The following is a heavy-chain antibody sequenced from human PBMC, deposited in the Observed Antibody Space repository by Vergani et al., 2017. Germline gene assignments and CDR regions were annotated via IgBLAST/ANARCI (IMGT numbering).Heavy chain of an antibody. V-gene: IGHV3-33*01. Sequence: QVQLVESGGGVVQPGRSLRLSCAASGFTFSSYGMHWVRQAPGKGLEWVAVIWYDGSNKYYADSVKGRFTISRDNSKNTLYLQMNSLRAEDTAVYYCARGSNRYCSSTRCYQVNYYYGMDVWGQGTTVTVSS. D-gene: IGHD2-2*01. CDR2: IWYDGSNK. J-gene: IGHJ6*02. CDR3: ARGSNRYCSSTRCYQVNYYYGMDV. CDR1: GFTFSSYG.